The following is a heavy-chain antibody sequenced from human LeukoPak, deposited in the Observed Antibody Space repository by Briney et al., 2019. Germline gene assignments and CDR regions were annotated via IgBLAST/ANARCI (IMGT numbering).Heavy chain of an antibody. CDR3: ATDPHLNCSGGSCYSRLEYFQH. D-gene: IGHD2-15*01. CDR1: GGTFTSYA. V-gene: IGHV1-69*01. J-gene: IGHJ1*01. CDR2: IIPIFGTA. Sequence: SVKVSCKASGGTFTSYAISWVRQAPGQGLEWMGWIIPIFGTANYAQKFQGRVTITADASTSTAYMELSSLRSEDTAVYYGATDPHLNCSGGSCYSRLEYFQHWGQGTLVTVSS.